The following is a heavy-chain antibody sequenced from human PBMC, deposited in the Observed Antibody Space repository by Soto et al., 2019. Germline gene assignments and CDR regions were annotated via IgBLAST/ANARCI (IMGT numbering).Heavy chain of an antibody. CDR2: IYYSGST. J-gene: IGHJ6*03. D-gene: IGHD2-15*01. V-gene: IGHV4-59*01. Sequence: SETLSLTCTVSGGSISSYYWSWIRQPPGKGLEWIGYIYYSGSTNYNPSLKSRVTISVDTSKNQFSLKLSSVTAADTAVYYCARSYRRYCSGGSCYSYYYYYMDVWGKGTTVTAP. CDR3: ARSYRRYCSGGSCYSYYYYYMDV. CDR1: GGSISSYY.